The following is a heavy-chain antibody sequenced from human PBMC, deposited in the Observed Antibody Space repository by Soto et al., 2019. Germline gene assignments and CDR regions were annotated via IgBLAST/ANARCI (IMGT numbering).Heavy chain of an antibody. D-gene: IGHD2-15*01. J-gene: IGHJ6*02. Sequence: QVQLVQSGAEVKKPGASVKVSCKASGYTFTSYGISWVRQAPGQGLEWMGWISAYNGNTNYAQKLQGRVTMTTDTSTSTADMELRSLRSDDTAVYYCAREVGYCSGGSCYYYYGMDVWGQGTTVTVSS. V-gene: IGHV1-18*01. CDR3: AREVGYCSGGSCYYYYGMDV. CDR1: GYTFTSYG. CDR2: ISAYNGNT.